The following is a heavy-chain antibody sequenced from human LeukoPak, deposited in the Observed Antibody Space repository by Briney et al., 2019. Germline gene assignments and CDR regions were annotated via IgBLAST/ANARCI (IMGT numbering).Heavy chain of an antibody. CDR1: GFTFSSYS. CDR3: AKDLFRGAPDY. V-gene: IGHV3-21*01. J-gene: IGHJ4*02. D-gene: IGHD3-10*01. Sequence: GGSLRLSCAASGFTFSSYSMNWVRQAPGKGLEWVSSISSSSSYIYYADSVKGRFTISRDNAKNSLYLQMNSLRAEDTAVYYCAKDLFRGAPDYWGQGTLVTVSS. CDR2: ISSSSSYI.